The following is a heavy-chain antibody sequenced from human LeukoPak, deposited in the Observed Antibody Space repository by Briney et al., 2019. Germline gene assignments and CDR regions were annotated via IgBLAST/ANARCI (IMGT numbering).Heavy chain of an antibody. J-gene: IGHJ6*03. D-gene: IGHD3-22*01. CDR3: AKPGSDYYNSGETYHYYYMDV. V-gene: IGHV3-74*01. Sequence: PGGSLRLSCAASGFTFSSYWMHWVRQAPGKGLVWVSRINSYGSSTSYADSVKGRFTISRDNAKNTLYLQMNSLRTEDTAVYYCAKPGSDYYNSGETYHYYYMDVWGKGTTVTVSS. CDR1: GFTFSSYW. CDR2: INSYGSST.